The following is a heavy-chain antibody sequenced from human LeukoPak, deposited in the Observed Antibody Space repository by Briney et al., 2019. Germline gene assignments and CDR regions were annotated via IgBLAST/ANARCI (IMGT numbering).Heavy chain of an antibody. D-gene: IGHD2-2*01. CDR3: ARSDDCSSTSCPGYWFDP. V-gene: IGHV4-39*07. CDR2: IYYSGST. Sequence: SETLSLTCTVSGGSISSSSYYWGWIRQPPGKGLEWIGSIYYSGSTYYNPSLKSRVTISVDTSKNQFSLKLSSVTAADTAVYYCARSDDCSSTSCPGYWFDPWGQGTLVTVSS. CDR1: GGSISSSSYY. J-gene: IGHJ5*02.